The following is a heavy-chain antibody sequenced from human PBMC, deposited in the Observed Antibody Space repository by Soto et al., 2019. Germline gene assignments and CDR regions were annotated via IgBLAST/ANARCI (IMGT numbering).Heavy chain of an antibody. D-gene: IGHD3-3*02. J-gene: IGHJ4*02. CDR2: VYYSGST. CDR3: ARHDASGHLFYD. Sequence: PSETLSLTCTVSRGSISSSSYYWAWIRQPPGEGLEWIGSVYYSGSTYYNPSLKSRVTISVDALKNQFSLNLSFVTAADTAVYYCARHDASGHLFYDWGQGTMVTVSS. CDR1: RGSISSSSYY. V-gene: IGHV4-39*01.